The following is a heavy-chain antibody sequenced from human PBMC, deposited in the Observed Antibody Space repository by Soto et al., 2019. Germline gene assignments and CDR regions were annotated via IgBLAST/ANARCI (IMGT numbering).Heavy chain of an antibody. J-gene: IGHJ4*02. CDR3: ARGVTGRLTQGVVLFY. CDR2: IIPLLDIT. D-gene: IGHD1-20*01. V-gene: IGHV1-69*02. Sequence: QVQLVQSGAEVKKLGSSVKVSCKPSGGTFGTYTISWVRQAPGQGLEWMGRIIPLLDITHYAQKFQGRVTFTADKSTTTAYMELSSLSSADTAVYYCARGVTGRLTQGVVLFYWGQGTLVTVSS. CDR1: GGTFGTYT.